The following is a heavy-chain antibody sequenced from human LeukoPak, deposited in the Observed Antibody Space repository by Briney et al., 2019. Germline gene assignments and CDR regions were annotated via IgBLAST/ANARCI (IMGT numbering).Heavy chain of an antibody. CDR3: ARGSWSRRWLVTFVY. V-gene: IGHV4-34*01. J-gene: IGHJ4*02. D-gene: IGHD6-19*01. Sequence: SETLSLTCAVYGGSFSGYYWSWIRQPPGKGLEWIGEINHSGSTNYNPSLKNRVTISVDTSKNQFSLKLSSVTAADTAVYYCARGSWSRRWLVTFVYWGQGNLVTVSS. CDR2: INHSGST. CDR1: GGSFSGYY.